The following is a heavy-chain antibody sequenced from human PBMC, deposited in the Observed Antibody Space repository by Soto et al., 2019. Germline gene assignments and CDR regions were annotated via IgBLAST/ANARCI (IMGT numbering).Heavy chain of an antibody. CDR1: GFTFSSYA. J-gene: IGHJ4*02. CDR3: ARQSYSSYYFDY. V-gene: IGHV3-64*01. Sequence: EVQLVESGGGLVQPGGSLRLSCAASGFTFSSYAMHWVRQAPGKGLEYVSAISSNGGSTYYANSVKGRFTISRDNSKNTLYLQMGSLRAEDMAVYYCARQSYSSYYFDYWGQGTRVTVSS. D-gene: IGHD6-13*01. CDR2: ISSNGGST.